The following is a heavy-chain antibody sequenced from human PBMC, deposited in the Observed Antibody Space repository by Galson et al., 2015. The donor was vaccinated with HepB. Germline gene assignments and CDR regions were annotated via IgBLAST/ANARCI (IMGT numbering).Heavy chain of an antibody. CDR3: ARGKEWALPNNWFDP. V-gene: IGHV3-7*03. Sequence: SLRLSCAASGFTFSSYWMAWVRQAPGKGLEWVANINQDGSEKYYVDSVEGRFTISSDNAKNSLYLQMNSLRAEDTAIYYCARGKEWALPNNWFDPWGQGTLVTVSS. D-gene: IGHD3-3*01. CDR1: GFTFSSYW. J-gene: IGHJ5*02. CDR2: INQDGSEK.